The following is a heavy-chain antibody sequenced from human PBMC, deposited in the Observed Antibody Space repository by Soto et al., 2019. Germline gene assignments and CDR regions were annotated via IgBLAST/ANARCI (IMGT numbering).Heavy chain of an antibody. V-gene: IGHV3-23*01. CDR2: ISGSGGST. D-gene: IGHD2-15*01. CDR1: GFTFSSYA. CDR3: AKTLVSGYCSGGSCYHYYYYGMDV. J-gene: IGHJ6*02. Sequence: EVQLLESGGGLVQPGGSLRLSCAASGFTFSSYAMSWVRQAPGKGLEWVSAISGSGGSTYYADSVKGRFTISRDNSKNTLYLQMNSLRDEDTAVYYCAKTLVSGYCSGGSCYHYYYYGMDVWGQGTTVTVSS.